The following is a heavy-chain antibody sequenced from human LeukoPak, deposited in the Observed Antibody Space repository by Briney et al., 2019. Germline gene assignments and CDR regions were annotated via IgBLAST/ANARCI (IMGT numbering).Heavy chain of an antibody. Sequence: ASVKVSCKASGYTFTGYHMHWVRQAPGQGLEWMGWINPNSGGTNYAQKFQGRVTMTRDTSISTAYMELSRLRSDDTAVYYCARVKWGYSGYDYHYWGQGTLVTVSS. CDR1: GYTFTGYH. D-gene: IGHD5-12*01. CDR3: ARVKWGYSGYDYHY. J-gene: IGHJ4*02. V-gene: IGHV1-2*02. CDR2: INPNSGGT.